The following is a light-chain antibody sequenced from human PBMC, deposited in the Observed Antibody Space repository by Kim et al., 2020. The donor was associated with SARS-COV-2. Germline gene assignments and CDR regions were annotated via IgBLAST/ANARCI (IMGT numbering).Light chain of an antibody. V-gene: IGKV1-5*01. CDR2: EAS. J-gene: IGKJ4*01. Sequence: SASVGDRVTITCRASQSISRSLAWYQQKPGKAPKVLIYEASNLESGVPIRFSGDGSGTVFTLTIINLQPEDFATYYFQQYNDHPTFGGGTKVDIK. CDR1: QSISRS. CDR3: QQYNDHPT.